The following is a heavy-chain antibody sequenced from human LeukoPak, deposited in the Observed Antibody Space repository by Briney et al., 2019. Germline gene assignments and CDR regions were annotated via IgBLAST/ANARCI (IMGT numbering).Heavy chain of an antibody. V-gene: IGHV3-7*01. CDR1: GFTFSSYW. CDR2: IKQDGSEK. CDR3: AKDFTILKEEATPPTGIDWFDP. D-gene: IGHD3-3*01. J-gene: IGHJ5*02. Sequence: TGGSLRLSCTASGFTFSSYWMSWVRQAPGKGLEWVANIKQDGSEKYYVDSVKGRFTISRDNAKNSLYLQMNSLRAEDTAVYYCAKDFTILKEEATPPTGIDWFDPWSQGTLVTVSS.